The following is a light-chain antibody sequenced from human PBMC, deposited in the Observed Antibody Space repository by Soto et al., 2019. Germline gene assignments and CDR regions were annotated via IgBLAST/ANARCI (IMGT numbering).Light chain of an antibody. J-gene: IGLJ1*01. CDR1: SSDVGNYIF. CDR3: VSYTTSASYV. CDR2: DIN. V-gene: IGLV2-14*01. Sequence: SALTQPASVSGSPGQSITISRTGTSSDVGNYIFVSWYRQHPGKAPKLMIYDINNRPSGVSNRFSGSKSGNTASLTISGLQAEDEADYYCVSYTTSASYVFGTGTKVTVL.